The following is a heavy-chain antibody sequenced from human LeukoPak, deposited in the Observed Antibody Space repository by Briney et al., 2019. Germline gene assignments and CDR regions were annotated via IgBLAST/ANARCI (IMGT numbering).Heavy chain of an antibody. J-gene: IGHJ2*01. CDR1: GGSINSRSDY. D-gene: IGHD3-9*01. V-gene: IGHV4-39*01. CDR2: VYYSGDT. Sequence: SETLSLTCTVSGGSINSRSDYWGWIREPPGKGLEWIGNVYYSGDTYYNTSLQSRVTISVDTSKSQFSLTLNSVTAADTAVYYCARCPYDLLTGFSKWFFDLWGRGALVTVSS. CDR3: ARCPYDLLTGFSKWFFDL.